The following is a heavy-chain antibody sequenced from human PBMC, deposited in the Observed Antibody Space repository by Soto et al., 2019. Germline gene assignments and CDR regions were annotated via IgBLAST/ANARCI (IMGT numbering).Heavy chain of an antibody. J-gene: IGHJ6*02. CDR2: IYYSGSN. CDR1: GGSIYTYY. D-gene: IGHD1-26*01. CDR3: ARNTVGYYYYGMDV. Sequence: PSETLSLTCNVSGGSIYTYYWNWIRQPPGKGLEWIGYIYYSGSNYYNPSIKSRDTMSVDTSKNQFSLKLSSVTAVDTAVYYCARNTVGYYYYGMDVWGQGTTVTVSS. V-gene: IGHV4-59*04.